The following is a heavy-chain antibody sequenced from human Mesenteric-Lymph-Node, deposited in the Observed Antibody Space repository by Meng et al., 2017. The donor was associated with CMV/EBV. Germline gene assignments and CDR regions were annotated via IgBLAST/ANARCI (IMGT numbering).Heavy chain of an antibody. V-gene: IGHV4-34*01. D-gene: IGHD4-23*01. CDR2: INQSGYT. CDR1: GGSFSGYY. Sequence: SETLSLTCAVYGGSFSGYYWSWIRQSPGKGLEWIGEINQSGYTDYNPSLMSRVTMSLDTSENHFSLSLRSVTAADTAVYYCSRLRPNYGGNRYYFDYWGQGTLVTVSS. CDR3: SRLRPNYGGNRYYFDY. J-gene: IGHJ4*02.